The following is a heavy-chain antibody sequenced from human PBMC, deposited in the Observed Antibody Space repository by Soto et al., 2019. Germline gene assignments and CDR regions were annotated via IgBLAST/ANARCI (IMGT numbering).Heavy chain of an antibody. D-gene: IGHD5-18*01. J-gene: IGHJ4*02. CDR1: GFTFRSYA. Sequence: QVQLVESGGGVVQPGRSLRLSCEVSGFTFRSYAMHWVRQAPGRGLEWVATVTYDGSSGYYADSVKGRFTISRDNPKNTLYLQMKSLRVEDTAVYYCARDKGQVWFDYWGQGALVTVSS. V-gene: IGHV3-30*04. CDR2: VTYDGSSG. CDR3: ARDKGQVWFDY.